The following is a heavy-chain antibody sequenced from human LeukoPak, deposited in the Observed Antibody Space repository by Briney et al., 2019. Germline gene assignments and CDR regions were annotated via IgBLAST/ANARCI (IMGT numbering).Heavy chain of an antibody. J-gene: IGHJ4*02. Sequence: GGSLRLSCAASGFTVTSNYMSWVRQAPGKGLEWVSVIYSGGSTYYADSVKGRFTISRDNSKNTLYLQMNSLRAEDTAVYYCARDLHSYGDYDFGGQGTLVTVSS. CDR1: GFTVTSNY. CDR3: ARDLHSYGDYDF. V-gene: IGHV3-66*01. CDR2: IYSGGST. D-gene: IGHD4-17*01.